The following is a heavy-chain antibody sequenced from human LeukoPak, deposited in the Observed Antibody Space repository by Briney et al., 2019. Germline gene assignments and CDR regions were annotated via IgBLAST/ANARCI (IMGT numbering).Heavy chain of an antibody. V-gene: IGHV3-53*01. CDR2: IYSGGTT. D-gene: IGHD3-16*01. CDR3: ACLEGGPSDGR. CDR1: GFPVRSRY. J-gene: IGHJ4*02. Sequence: QPGGSLRRSCEVSGFPVRSRYMTWVRQPPGKGLECVAVIYSGGTTYHIDSVKGRFTISRDISKSTMYLEMNNLRVEDTAIYYCACLEGGPSDGRWGQGTLVAVSS.